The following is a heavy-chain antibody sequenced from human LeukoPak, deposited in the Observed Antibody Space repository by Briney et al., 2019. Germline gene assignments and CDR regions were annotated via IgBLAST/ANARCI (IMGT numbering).Heavy chain of an antibody. CDR3: ARSVSWGLLIRDDAFDI. V-gene: IGHV4-59*08. CDR2: IHYSGST. J-gene: IGHJ3*02. D-gene: IGHD2-21*01. CDR1: GGSISSYH. Sequence: PSETLSLTCTVSGGSISSYHWIWIRQPPGKGLEWIGYIHYSGSTNYNPSLKSRVTTSVDTSKKQFSLKLRSVTAADTAVYYCARSVSWGLLIRDDAFDIWGQGTMVTVSS.